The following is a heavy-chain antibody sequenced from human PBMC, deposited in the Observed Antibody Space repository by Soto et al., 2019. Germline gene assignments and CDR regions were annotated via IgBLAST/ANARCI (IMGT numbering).Heavy chain of an antibody. CDR3: ARESHPTLRARPLDY. D-gene: IGHD3-16*01. Sequence: VASVKVSCKASGYTFTSYAMHWVRQAPGQRLEWMGIIIPIAGTANYAQKFQGRVTMTRDTSTSTVYMELSSLRSEDTAVYYCARESHPTLRARPLDYWGQGTLGTVSS. J-gene: IGHJ4*02. V-gene: IGHV1-46*03. CDR1: GYTFTSYA. CDR2: IIPIAGTA.